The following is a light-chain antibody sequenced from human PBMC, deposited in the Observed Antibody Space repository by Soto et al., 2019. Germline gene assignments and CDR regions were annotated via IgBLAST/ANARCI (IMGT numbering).Light chain of an antibody. V-gene: IGLV2-14*01. Sequence: QSALTQPASVSGSPGQSITISCTGTSSDVGGYNYVSWYQQHPGKAPKLMIYDVSNRPSGVSNRFSGSKSGNTASLTISGLQAEDEADYYCRSYPSSSTLLFGGGTQLTVL. CDR2: DVS. CDR1: SSDVGGYNY. CDR3: RSYPSSSTLL. J-gene: IGLJ2*01.